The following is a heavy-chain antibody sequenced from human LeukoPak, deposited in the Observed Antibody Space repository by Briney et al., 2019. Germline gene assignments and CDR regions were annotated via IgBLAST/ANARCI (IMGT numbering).Heavy chain of an antibody. CDR2: IYHGVYDT. CDR1: GYRLTSYS. Sequence: HGDPRNTPGKALGYRLTSYSIGGAAQLPGKGLTWMGIIYHGVYDTRYSPSFQGQVTISADKSISTAYLQWSSLKASATAMYYCAKLREMFTIDWGQGTLVTVSS. CDR3: AKLREMFTID. D-gene: IGHD5-24*01. V-gene: IGHV5-51*01. J-gene: IGHJ4*02.